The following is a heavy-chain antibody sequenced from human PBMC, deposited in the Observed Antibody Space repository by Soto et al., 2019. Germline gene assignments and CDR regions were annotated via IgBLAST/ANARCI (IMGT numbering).Heavy chain of an antibody. Sequence: RGESLKISCKGSGYSFDNYWIGWVRQMPGKGLEWMAIIYPGDSDRRYSPSFQGQVTISADQSISTAYLQWSSLKASDTAIYYCVRYRSRDYYYGMDVWGQGTTVTVSS. J-gene: IGHJ6*02. D-gene: IGHD1-26*01. CDR1: GYSFDNYW. CDR2: IYPGDSDR. CDR3: VRYRSRDYYYGMDV. V-gene: IGHV5-51*01.